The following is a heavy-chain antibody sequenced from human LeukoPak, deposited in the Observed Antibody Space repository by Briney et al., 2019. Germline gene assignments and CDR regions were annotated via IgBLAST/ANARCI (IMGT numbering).Heavy chain of an antibody. D-gene: IGHD6-13*01. V-gene: IGHV3-48*03. Sequence: GGSLRLSCAASGFTFSSYEMNWVRQAPGKGLEWVSYISSSGSTIYYADSVKGRFTISRDNSKNTLYLQMNSLRAEGTAVYYCAKDAYSSSWYNWFDPWGQGTLVTISS. CDR1: GFTFSSYE. J-gene: IGHJ5*02. CDR3: AKDAYSSSWYNWFDP. CDR2: ISSSGSTI.